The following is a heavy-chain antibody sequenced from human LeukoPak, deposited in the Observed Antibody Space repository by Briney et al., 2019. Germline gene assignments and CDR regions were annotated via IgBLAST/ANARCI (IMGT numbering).Heavy chain of an antibody. J-gene: IGHJ6*02. D-gene: IGHD5-12*01. Sequence: VASVKVSCKASGGTFSSYAISWVRQAPGQGLEWMGGIIPIFGTANHAQKFQGRVTITADESTSTAYMELSSLRSEDTAVYYCARGMGVATIYYYYYGMDVWGQGTTVTVSS. CDR1: GGTFSSYA. CDR3: ARGMGVATIYYYYYGMDV. CDR2: IIPIFGTA. V-gene: IGHV1-69*13.